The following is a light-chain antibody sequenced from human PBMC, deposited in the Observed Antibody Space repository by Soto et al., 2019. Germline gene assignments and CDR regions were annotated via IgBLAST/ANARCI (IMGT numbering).Light chain of an antibody. CDR2: DAS. J-gene: IGKJ5*01. CDR3: QQYDNLPP. V-gene: IGKV1-5*01. Sequence: DIQMTQSPSTLSASLGDRVTITCRASQSISSWLAWYQQKPGKAPKLLIYDASSLESGVPSRFSGSGSGTDFTVTISSLQPEDIATYYCQQYDNLPPFGQGTRLEI. CDR1: QSISSW.